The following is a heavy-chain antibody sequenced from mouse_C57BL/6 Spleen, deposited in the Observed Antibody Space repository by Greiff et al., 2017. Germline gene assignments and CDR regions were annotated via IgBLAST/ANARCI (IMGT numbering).Heavy chain of an antibody. D-gene: IGHD2-3*01. J-gene: IGHJ1*03. V-gene: IGHV1-26*01. CDR1: GYTFTDYY. Sequence: VQLQQSGPELVKPGASVKISCKASGYTFTDYYMNWVKQSHGKSLEWIGDINPNNGGTSYNQKFKGKATLTVDKSSSTAYMELRSLTSEDSAVYYCAKRWFYWYFDVWGTGTTVTVSS. CDR3: AKRWFYWYFDV. CDR2: INPNNGGT.